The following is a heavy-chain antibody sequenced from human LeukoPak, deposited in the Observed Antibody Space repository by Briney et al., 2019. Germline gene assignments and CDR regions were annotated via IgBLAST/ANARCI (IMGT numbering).Heavy chain of an antibody. CDR3: ARDTLEYSNSPDALDI. Sequence: PGGSLRLSCAASGFTFRAYEMTWVRQAPGKGLEWVSYIGSSGSTVYYADSVKGRFTISRDNAKNSLYMQMESLRDEDTAIYYCARDTLEYSNSPDALDIWGQGTMVTVSS. CDR1: GFTFRAYE. D-gene: IGHD4-23*01. J-gene: IGHJ3*02. CDR2: IGSSGSTV. V-gene: IGHV3-48*03.